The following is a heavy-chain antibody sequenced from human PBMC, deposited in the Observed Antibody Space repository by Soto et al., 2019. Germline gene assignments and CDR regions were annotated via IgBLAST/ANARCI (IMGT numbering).Heavy chain of an antibody. CDR1: GVSISSYC. J-gene: IGHJ3*02. V-gene: IGHV4-59*05. Sequence: SETLSLTCTVSGVSISSYCWSWIRQSPGKGLEWIGSMYYSGSTYYNPSLKSRVTISVDTSKNQFSLKLSSVTAADTAVYYCARPFMSTNDAFDIWGQGTMVTVSS. CDR2: MYYSGST. D-gene: IGHD3-16*01. CDR3: ARPFMSTNDAFDI.